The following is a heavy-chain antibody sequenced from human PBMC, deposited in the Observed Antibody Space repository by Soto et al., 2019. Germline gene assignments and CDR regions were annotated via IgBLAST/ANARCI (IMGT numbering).Heavy chain of an antibody. CDR1: GFSLSTSGMC. J-gene: IGHJ6*02. CDR2: IDWDDDK. D-gene: IGHD6-13*01. V-gene: IGHV2-70*01. Sequence: GSGPTLVNPTQTLTLTCTFSGFSLSTSGMCVSWIRQPPGKALEWLALIDWDDDKYYSTSLKTRLTISKDTSKNQVVLTMTNMDPVDTATYYCARILGEDKQQQLVPPGFTPYYYYGMDVWGQGTTVTVSS. CDR3: ARILGEDKQQQLVPPGFTPYYYYGMDV.